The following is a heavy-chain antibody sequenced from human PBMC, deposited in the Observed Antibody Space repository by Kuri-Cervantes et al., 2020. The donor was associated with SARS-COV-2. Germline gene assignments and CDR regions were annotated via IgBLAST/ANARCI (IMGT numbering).Heavy chain of an antibody. J-gene: IGHJ3*02. CDR2: IYYSGST. V-gene: IGHV4-39*07. CDR1: GGSISSSSYY. Sequence: ESLKISCTVSGGSISSSSYYWGWIRQPPGKGLEWIGSIYYSGSTYYNPSLKSRVTISVDTSKNQFSLKLSPVTAADTAVYYCARVKGDDFWSGRQSDAFDIWGQGTMVTVSS. D-gene: IGHD3-3*01. CDR3: ARVKGDDFWSGRQSDAFDI.